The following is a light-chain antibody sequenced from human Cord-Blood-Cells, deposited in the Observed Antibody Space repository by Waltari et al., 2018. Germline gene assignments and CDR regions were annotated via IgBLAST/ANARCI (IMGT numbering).Light chain of an antibody. CDR3: CSYAGSSTVV. CDR2: EVS. V-gene: IGLV2-23*02. CDR1: SSDVGSSNV. Sequence: QSALTQPASASGSPGQSITISCTGPSSDVGSSNVPSWYQQHPGKAPKLMIYEVSKRPSGVSNRFSGSKSGNTASLTISGLQAEDEADYYCCSYAGSSTVVFGGGTKLTVL. J-gene: IGLJ2*01.